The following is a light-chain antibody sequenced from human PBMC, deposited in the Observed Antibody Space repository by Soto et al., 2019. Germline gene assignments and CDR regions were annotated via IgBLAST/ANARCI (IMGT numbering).Light chain of an antibody. V-gene: IGKV4-1*01. Sequence: DIVMTQSPDSLAVSLGERATINCKSSQSVLYSSNNKNYLAWYQQKPRHPPKLLIYWASTRESGVPDRFSGSGSGTDFTLTISSLQTEDVAVYYCQQYFGTPYTFGQGTKLEIK. CDR1: QSVLYSSNNKNY. CDR3: QQYFGTPYT. CDR2: WAS. J-gene: IGKJ2*01.